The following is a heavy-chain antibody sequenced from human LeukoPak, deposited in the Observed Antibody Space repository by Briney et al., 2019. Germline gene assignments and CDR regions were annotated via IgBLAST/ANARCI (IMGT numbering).Heavy chain of an antibody. D-gene: IGHD6-13*01. V-gene: IGHV3-74*01. CDR1: GFTFSSYW. CDR3: ARDGYYSSSWAYYYYYGMDV. CDR2: INSDGSST. Sequence: PGGSLRLSCAASGFTFSSYWMHWVRHAPGKGLVWVSRINSDGSSTSYADSVKGRFTISRDNAKNTLYLQMNSLRAEDTAVYYCARDGYYSSSWAYYYYYGMDVWGQGTTVTVSS. J-gene: IGHJ6*02.